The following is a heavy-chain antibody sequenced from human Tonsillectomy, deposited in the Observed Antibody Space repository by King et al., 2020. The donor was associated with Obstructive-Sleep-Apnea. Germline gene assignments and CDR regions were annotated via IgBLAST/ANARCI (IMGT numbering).Heavy chain of an antibody. CDR1: GFTFSDYY. J-gene: IGHJ6*02. D-gene: IGHD3-10*01. CDR2: ISSSSSYT. CDR3: ARDRRFGEWYYYGMDV. V-gene: IGHV3-11*06. Sequence: VQLVESGGGLVKPGGSLRLSCAASGFTFSDYYMSWIRPAPGKGLEWVSYISSSSSYTNYADSVKGRFTISRDNAKNSLYLQMNSLRAEDTAVYYCARDRRFGEWYYYGMDVWGQGTTVTVSS.